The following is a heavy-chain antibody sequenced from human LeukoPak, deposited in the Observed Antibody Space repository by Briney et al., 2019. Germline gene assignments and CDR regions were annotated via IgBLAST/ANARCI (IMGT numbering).Heavy chain of an antibody. CDR2: INAGNGNT. D-gene: IGHD3-22*01. CDR3: AREGYYDSSGYSPPYYFDY. J-gene: IGHJ4*02. V-gene: IGHV1-3*01. CDR1: GYTFTSYA. Sequence: ASVKVSCKASGYTFTSYAMHWVRQAPGQRLEWMGWINAGNGNTKYPQKFQGRVTITRDTSASTAYMELSSLRSEDTAVYYCAREGYYDSSGYSPPYYFDYWGQGTLVTVSS.